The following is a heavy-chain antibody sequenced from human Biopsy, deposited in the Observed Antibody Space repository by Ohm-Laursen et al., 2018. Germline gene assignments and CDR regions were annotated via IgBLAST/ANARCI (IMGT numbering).Heavy chain of an antibody. Sequence: TLSLTCTASGDSISSYYWSWIRQPPGQGLEWIGYIYYSGSTNYNPSLRSRVTISVDRSKNQFSLELSSVTAADTAVYYCARVGAGAPSIDYFDYWGQGALVTVSS. CDR3: ARVGAGAPSIDYFDY. CDR1: GDSISSYY. V-gene: IGHV4-59*01. CDR2: IYYSGST. D-gene: IGHD1-26*01. J-gene: IGHJ4*02.